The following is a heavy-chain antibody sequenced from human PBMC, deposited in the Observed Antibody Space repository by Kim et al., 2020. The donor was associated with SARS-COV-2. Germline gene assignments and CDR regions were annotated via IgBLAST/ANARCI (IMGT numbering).Heavy chain of an antibody. D-gene: IGHD6-13*01. CDR1: GFTFSSYA. Sequence: GGSLRLSCAASGFTFSSYAMSWVRQAPGKGLEWVSAISGSGGSTYYADSVKGRFTISRDNSKNTLYLQMNSLRAEDTAGYYCANLAIQFPAAGSGYYYYGMDVWGQGTTVTVSS. CDR3: ANLAIQFPAAGSGYYYYGMDV. V-gene: IGHV3-23*01. CDR2: ISGSGGST. J-gene: IGHJ6*02.